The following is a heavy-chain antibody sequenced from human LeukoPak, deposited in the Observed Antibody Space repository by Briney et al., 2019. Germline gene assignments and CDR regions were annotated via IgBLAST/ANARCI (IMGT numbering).Heavy chain of an antibody. CDR2: IYSGDSA. CDR1: GFTVSSSY. Sequence: PGGSLRLSCAASGFTVSSSYMSWVRQAPGKGLDWVSIIYSGDSANYADSVKGRFTISRDNSKDTLYLQMNSLRAEDTAVYYCARYHGDYSHDYWGLGTLVTVSS. CDR3: ARYHGDYSHDY. V-gene: IGHV3-66*01. D-gene: IGHD4-17*01. J-gene: IGHJ4*02.